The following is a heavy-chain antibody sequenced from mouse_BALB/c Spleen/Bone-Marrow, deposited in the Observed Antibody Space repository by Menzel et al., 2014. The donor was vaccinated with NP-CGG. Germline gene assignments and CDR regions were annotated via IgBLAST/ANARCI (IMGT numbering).Heavy chain of an antibody. CDR1: GYTFTSYY. V-gene: IGHV1S81*02. J-gene: IGHJ3*01. Sequence: VKLVESGAELVKPGASVRLSCKASGYTFTSYYMYWVMQRPGQGLEWIGEINPSNGGTNFNEKFKNKATLTVDKSSSTAYMQLSNLIFEDSAVYYCTRSNGNWFAYWGQGTLVTVSA. CDR2: INPSNGGT. CDR3: TRSNGNWFAY. D-gene: IGHD2-1*01.